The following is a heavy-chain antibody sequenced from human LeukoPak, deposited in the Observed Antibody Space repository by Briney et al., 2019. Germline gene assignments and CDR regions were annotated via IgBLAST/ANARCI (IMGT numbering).Heavy chain of an antibody. D-gene: IGHD1-26*01. J-gene: IGHJ5*02. V-gene: IGHV1-8*03. CDR3: ARGGGGSYSGGENWFDP. Sequence: ASVKVSCKASGYTFTSYGINWVRQATGQGLEWMGWMNPNSGNTGYAQKFQGRVTITGNTSISTAYMELSSLRSEDTAVYYCARGGGGSYSGGENWFDPWGQGTLVTVSS. CDR1: GYTFTSYG. CDR2: MNPNSGNT.